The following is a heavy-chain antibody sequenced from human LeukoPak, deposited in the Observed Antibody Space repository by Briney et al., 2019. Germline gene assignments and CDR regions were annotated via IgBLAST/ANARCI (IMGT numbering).Heavy chain of an antibody. V-gene: IGHV4-39*07. CDR3: ARVRYNWNRDFDY. Sequence: SETLSLTCTVSGGSISSSSYYWGWIRQPPGKGLEWIGSLYYSGSTYYNASLKSRVTISVDTSKNQFSLRVSSVTAADTAVYYCARVRYNWNRDFDYWGQGTLVTVSS. CDR2: LYYSGST. CDR1: GGSISSSSYY. J-gene: IGHJ4*02. D-gene: IGHD1-20*01.